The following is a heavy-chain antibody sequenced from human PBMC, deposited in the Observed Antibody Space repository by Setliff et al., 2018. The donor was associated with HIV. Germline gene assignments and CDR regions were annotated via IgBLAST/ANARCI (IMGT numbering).Heavy chain of an antibody. CDR3: VKDDHGSYDRLFYFDY. V-gene: IGHV3-30*02. CDR1: GLTFSRSA. CDR2: IRFDGGDK. J-gene: IGHJ4*02. Sequence: GGSLRLSCAASGLTFSRSAMHWVRQAPDKGLEWVAFIRFDGGDKYYADSVKGRFTISRDNSKNALYLQMDSLRDEDTAVYFCVKDDHGSYDRLFYFDYWGQGTLVTVSS. D-gene: IGHD4-17*01.